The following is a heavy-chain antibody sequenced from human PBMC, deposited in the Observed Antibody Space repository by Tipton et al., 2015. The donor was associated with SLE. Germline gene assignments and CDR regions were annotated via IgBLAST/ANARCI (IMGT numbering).Heavy chain of an antibody. J-gene: IGHJ6*02. CDR1: GFTFDDYA. CDR2: ISWNSGSI. CDR3: AKEGRPYSSSYGMDV. D-gene: IGHD6-6*01. V-gene: IGHV3-9*03. Sequence: SLRLSCAASGFTFDDYAMHWVRQAPGKGLEWVSGISWNSGSIGYADSVKGRFTISRDNAKNSLYLQMNSLRAEDMALYYCAKEGRPYSSSYGMDVWGQGTTVTVSS.